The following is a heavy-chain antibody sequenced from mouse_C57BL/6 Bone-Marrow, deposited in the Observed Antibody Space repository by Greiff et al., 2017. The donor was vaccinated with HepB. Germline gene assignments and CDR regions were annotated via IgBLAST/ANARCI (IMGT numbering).Heavy chain of an antibody. CDR3: ARCTTDWYFDV. J-gene: IGHJ1*03. CDR1: GYTFTSYW. D-gene: IGHD1-1*01. Sequence: QVQLQQPGAELVRPGSSVKLSCKASGYTFTSYWMDWVKQRPGQGLEWIGNIYPSDSETHYNQKFKDKATLTVDKSSSTAYMQLSSLTSEDSAVYYCARCTTDWYFDVWGTGTTVTVSS. V-gene: IGHV1-61*01. CDR2: IYPSDSET.